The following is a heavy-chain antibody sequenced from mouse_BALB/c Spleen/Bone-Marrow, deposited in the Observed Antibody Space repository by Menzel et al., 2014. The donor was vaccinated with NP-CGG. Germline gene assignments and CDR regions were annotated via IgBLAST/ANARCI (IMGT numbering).Heavy chain of an antibody. J-gene: IGHJ4*01. CDR1: GFNIKDTY. CDR2: IDPANGNT. D-gene: IGHD4-1*01. CDR3: ARWEYYAMDY. V-gene: IGHV14-3*02. Sequence: EVQRAESGAELVKPGASVKLSCTASGFNIKDTYMHWVKQRPEQGLEWIGRIDPANGNTKYDPKFQCKATITADTSSNTAYLQLSSLTSEDTAVYYCARWEYYAMDYWGQGTSVTVSS.